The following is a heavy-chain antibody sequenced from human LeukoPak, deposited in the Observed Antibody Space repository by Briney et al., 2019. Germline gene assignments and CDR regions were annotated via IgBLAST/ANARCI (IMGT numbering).Heavy chain of an antibody. V-gene: IGHV3-74*01. CDR3: VGEYYWSVDY. Sequence: SGGSLRLSCAASGFTFSDYWMHWIRQGPGNGLVWVSRIKSDGRSTNYADSVKGRFTISRDNAKNMVYLQMNNLRADDTAVYYCVGEYYWSVDYWGQGALVTVSS. CDR2: IKSDGRST. CDR1: GFTFSDYW. D-gene: IGHD2-8*01. J-gene: IGHJ4*02.